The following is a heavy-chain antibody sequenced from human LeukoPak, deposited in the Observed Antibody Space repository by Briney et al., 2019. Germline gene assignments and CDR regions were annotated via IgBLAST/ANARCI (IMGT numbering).Heavy chain of an antibody. D-gene: IGHD6-13*01. CDR2: INPNSGGT. CDR1: GYTFTSYY. Sequence: ASVKVSCKASGYTFTSYYMHWVRQAPGQGLEWMGWINPNSGGTNYAQKFQGRVTMTRDTSISTAYMELSRLRSDDTAVYYCARVYYSSSYDYWYFDLWGRGTLVTVSS. J-gene: IGHJ2*01. V-gene: IGHV1-2*02. CDR3: ARVYYSSSYDYWYFDL.